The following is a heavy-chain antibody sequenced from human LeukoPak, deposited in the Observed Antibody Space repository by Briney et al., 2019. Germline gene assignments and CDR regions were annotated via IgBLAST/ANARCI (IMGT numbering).Heavy chain of an antibody. CDR1: GGSFSGYY. Sequence: PSETLSLTCAVYGGSFSGYYWSWIRQSPGKGLEWIGEINHTGSTKYNPSLKSRVTISVDTSKNQFSLKLSSVTAADTAVYYCARDFHMDTFDYWGQGTLVTVSS. CDR3: ARDFHMDTFDY. CDR2: INHTGST. V-gene: IGHV4-34*01. J-gene: IGHJ4*02. D-gene: IGHD5-18*01.